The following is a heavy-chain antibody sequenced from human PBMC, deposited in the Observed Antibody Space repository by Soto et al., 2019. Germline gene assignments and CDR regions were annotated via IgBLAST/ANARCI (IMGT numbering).Heavy chain of an antibody. J-gene: IGHJ6*02. Sequence: SVKVSCKASGGTFSSYAISWVRQAPGQGLEWMGGIIPIFGTANYAQKFQGRVTITADESTSTAYMELSSLRSEDTAVYYCARVKNYDFWSGSRYYYGMDVWGQGTTVTVSS. CDR1: GGTFSSYA. D-gene: IGHD3-3*01. V-gene: IGHV1-69*13. CDR3: ARVKNYDFWSGSRYYYGMDV. CDR2: IIPIFGTA.